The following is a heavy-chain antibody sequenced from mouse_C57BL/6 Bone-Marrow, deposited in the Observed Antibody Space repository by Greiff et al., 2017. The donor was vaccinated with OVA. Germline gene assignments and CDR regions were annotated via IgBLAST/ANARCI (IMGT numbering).Heavy chain of an antibody. CDR1: GYAFTNYL. D-gene: IGHD2-1*01. V-gene: IGHV1-54*01. J-gene: IGHJ4*01. Sequence: VQLQESGAELVRPGTSVKVSCKASGYAFTNYLIEWVKQRPGQGLEWIGVISPGSGGTNYNEKFKGKATLTADKSSSTAYMQLSSLTSEYSAVXVCASEGYGNYGAMDYWGKGTSVTVSS. CDR3: ASEGYGNYGAMDY. CDR2: ISPGSGGT.